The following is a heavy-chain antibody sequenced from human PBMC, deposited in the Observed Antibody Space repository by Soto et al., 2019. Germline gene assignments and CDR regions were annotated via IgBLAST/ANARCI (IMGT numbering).Heavy chain of an antibody. Sequence: RQPPGKALEWLALIYWNDDKRYSPSLKSRLTITKDTSKNQVVLIMTNMDPVDTATYYCARGYYTSWFDPWGQGTLVTVSS. J-gene: IGHJ5*02. CDR3: ARGYYTSWFDP. V-gene: IGHV2-5*01. D-gene: IGHD3-3*01. CDR2: IYWNDDK.